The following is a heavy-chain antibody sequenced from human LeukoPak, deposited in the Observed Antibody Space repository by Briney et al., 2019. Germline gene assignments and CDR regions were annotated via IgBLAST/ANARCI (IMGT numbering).Heavy chain of an antibody. V-gene: IGHV1-69*13. CDR1: GGTLSSYA. J-gene: IGHJ4*02. CDR2: IIPIFGTA. Sequence: VKVSCKASGGTLSSYAISWVRQAPGQGLEWMGGIIPIFGTANYAQKFQGRVTITADESTSTAYMELSSLRSEDTAVYYCASGTGGYDYYGFDYWGQGTLVTVSS. CDR3: ASGTGGYDYYGFDY. D-gene: IGHD5-12*01.